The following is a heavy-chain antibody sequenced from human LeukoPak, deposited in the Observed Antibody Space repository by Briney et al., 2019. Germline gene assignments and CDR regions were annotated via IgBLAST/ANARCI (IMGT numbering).Heavy chain of an antibody. CDR1: GFTFSSYG. Sequence: PGRSLRLSCAASGFTFSSYGMHWVRQAPGKGLEWVAVIWYGGSNKYYADSVKGRFTISRDNSKNTLYLQMDSLRAEDTAVYYCARAQYSSSWYEDFDYWGQGTLVTVSS. CDR2: IWYGGSNK. CDR3: ARAQYSSSWYEDFDY. V-gene: IGHV3-33*01. J-gene: IGHJ4*02. D-gene: IGHD6-13*01.